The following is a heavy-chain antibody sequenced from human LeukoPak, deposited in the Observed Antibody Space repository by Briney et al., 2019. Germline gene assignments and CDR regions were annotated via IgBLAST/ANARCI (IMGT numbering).Heavy chain of an antibody. CDR1: GFTFSSYG. CDR2: ISGSGGST. Sequence: GGSLRLSCAASGFTFSSYGMSWVRQAPGKGLEWVSAISGSGGSTYYADSVKGRFTISRDNSKNTLYLQMNSLRAEDTAVYYCARGTQGYNYGNEYYYMDVWGKGTTVTISS. D-gene: IGHD5-18*01. CDR3: ARGTQGYNYGNEYYYMDV. V-gene: IGHV3-23*01. J-gene: IGHJ6*03.